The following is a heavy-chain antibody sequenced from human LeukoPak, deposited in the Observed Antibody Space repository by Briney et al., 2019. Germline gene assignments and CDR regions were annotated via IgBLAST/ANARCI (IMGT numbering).Heavy chain of an antibody. Sequence: RASVKVSCKASGGTFSSYAISWVRQAPGQGLEWMGRIIPIFGTANYAQKFQGRVTITTDESTSTAYMELSSLRSEDTAVYYCALSAAGVPYYFDYWGQGTLVTVSS. J-gene: IGHJ4*02. CDR2: IIPIFGTA. CDR3: ALSAAGVPYYFDY. CDR1: GGTFSSYA. D-gene: IGHD6-13*01. V-gene: IGHV1-69*05.